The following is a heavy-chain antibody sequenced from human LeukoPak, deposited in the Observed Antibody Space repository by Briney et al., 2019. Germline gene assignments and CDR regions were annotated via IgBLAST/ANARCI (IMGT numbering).Heavy chain of an antibody. CDR1: GGSISSSSYY. CDR3: ARVPGAYYGSGSYYNLFYYGMDV. Sequence: SETLSLTCTVSGGSISSSSYYWSWIRQPPGKGLEWIGEINHSGSTNYNPSLKSRVTISVDTSKNQFSLKLSSVTAADTAVYYCARVPGAYYGSGSYYNLFYYGMDVWGQGTTVTVSS. J-gene: IGHJ6*02. V-gene: IGHV4-39*07. CDR2: INHSGST. D-gene: IGHD3-10*01.